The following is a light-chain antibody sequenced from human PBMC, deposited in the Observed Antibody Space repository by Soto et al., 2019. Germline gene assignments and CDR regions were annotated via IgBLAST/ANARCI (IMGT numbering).Light chain of an antibody. CDR2: GAS. J-gene: IGKJ4*01. CDR1: QSVSSN. Sequence: EIVMTQSAATLSVSPGERATLSCRASQSVSSNLAWYQQKPGQAPRLLIYGASTRATGIPARFSGSGSGTKFTLTISSLHSEDFAVYYCQQYNNWPPLTFGGGTKV. V-gene: IGKV3-15*01. CDR3: QQYNNWPPLT.